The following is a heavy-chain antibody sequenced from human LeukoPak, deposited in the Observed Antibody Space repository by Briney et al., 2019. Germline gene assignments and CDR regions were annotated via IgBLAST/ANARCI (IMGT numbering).Heavy chain of an antibody. CDR2: FDPEDGET. D-gene: IGHD4-23*01. CDR1: GYTLTELS. CDR3: TGYNDYGGNFRSY. V-gene: IGHV1-24*01. Sequence: ASVKVSCKVSGYTLTELSIHWVRQAPGKGLEWMGGFDPEDGETIYAQKFQGRVTMTEDTSTDTAYMELSSLRSEDTAVYYCTGYNDYGGNFRSYWGQGTLVPVSS. J-gene: IGHJ4*02.